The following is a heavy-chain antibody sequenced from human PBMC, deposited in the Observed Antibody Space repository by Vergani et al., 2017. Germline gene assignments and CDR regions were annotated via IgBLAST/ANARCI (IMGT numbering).Heavy chain of an antibody. CDR1: GFTFSSYD. J-gene: IGHJ4*02. CDR3: AKDQPEPSYCGGDCYSGIIDY. D-gene: IGHD2-21*02. Sequence: EAQLVESGGGLVQPEGSLRLSCAASGFTFSSYDMNWVRQAPGKGLEWVSYIVSSGDTMYYADSVKGRFTISRDNAKNSLHLQMNSLRAEDTAVYYCAKDQPEPSYCGGDCYSGIIDYWGQGTLVTVSS. CDR2: IVSSGDTM. V-gene: IGHV3-48*03.